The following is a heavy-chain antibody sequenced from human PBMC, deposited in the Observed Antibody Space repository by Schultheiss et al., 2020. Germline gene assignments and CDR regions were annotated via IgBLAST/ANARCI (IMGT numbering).Heavy chain of an antibody. CDR3: ARGGGGHFDY. J-gene: IGHJ4*02. D-gene: IGHD3-16*01. CDR1: GFTFSSYA. V-gene: IGHV3-30-3*01. CDR2: ISYDGSNK. Sequence: GSLRLSCAASGFTFSSYAMHWVRQAPGKGLEWVAVISYDGSNKYYADSVKGRFTISRDNSKSTLFLQMNSLKAEDTAVYYWARGGGGHFDYWGQGTLVTVSS.